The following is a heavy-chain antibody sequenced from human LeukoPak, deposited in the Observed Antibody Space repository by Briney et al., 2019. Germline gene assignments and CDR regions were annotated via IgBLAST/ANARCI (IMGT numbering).Heavy chain of an antibody. D-gene: IGHD3-22*01. J-gene: IGHJ4*02. CDR3: ARVFAPGSGYYTSGFDY. Sequence: GGSLRLSCTASGFTFGDYAMSWFRQAPGRGLEWVSFIRSKAYDETTEYAASVKGRFTISRDDSKNIAYLQMHSLKTEDTAVYYCARVFAPGSGYYTSGFDYWGQGTLVTVSS. V-gene: IGHV3-49*03. CDR2: IRSKAYDETT. CDR1: GFTFGDYA.